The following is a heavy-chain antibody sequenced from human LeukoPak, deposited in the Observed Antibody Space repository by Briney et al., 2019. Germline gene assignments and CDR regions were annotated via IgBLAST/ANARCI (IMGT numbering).Heavy chain of an antibody. D-gene: IGHD3-9*01. V-gene: IGHV3-30*19. CDR2: IPYDLRNI. CDR1: GFTFSSYD. Sequence: GGSLRLSCAASGFTFSSYDMHWVRQAPGKGLEWMAVIPYDLRNIYYADSVKGRFTISRDNSKNTLYLQMNSLRPEDTAVYYCATGQNYDILTRSFSAVYFQHWGQGTLVTVSS. J-gene: IGHJ1*01. CDR3: ATGQNYDILTRSFSAVYFQH.